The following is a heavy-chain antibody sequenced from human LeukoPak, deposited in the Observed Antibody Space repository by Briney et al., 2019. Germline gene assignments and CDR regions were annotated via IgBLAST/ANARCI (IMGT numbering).Heavy chain of an antibody. CDR3: ARDHVVAARHNYYYGMDV. Sequence: GGSLSLSCAASGFTFSSYAMHWVRQAPGKGLEWVAVISYDGSNKYYADSVKGRFTISRDNSKNTLYLQMNSLRAEDTAVYYCARDHVVAARHNYYYGMDVWGQGTTVTVSS. CDR2: ISYDGSNK. CDR1: GFTFSSYA. V-gene: IGHV3-30-3*01. J-gene: IGHJ6*02. D-gene: IGHD6-6*01.